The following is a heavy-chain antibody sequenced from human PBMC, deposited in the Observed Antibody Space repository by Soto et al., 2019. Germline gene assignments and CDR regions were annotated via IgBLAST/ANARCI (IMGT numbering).Heavy chain of an antibody. CDR1: GFNFSNDT. CDR3: ARGKLHDSGIYRSYYYYGLDV. Sequence: EVQLVESGGRLVRPGGSLRLSCVVSGFNFSNDTMNWVRQAPGKGLEWLSYISGTSKTIYYADSVGGRFTISRDNAKNSLYLQMNSLRDDDTAVYYCARGKLHDSGIYRSYYYYGLDVWGQGTTVTVSS. CDR2: ISGTSKTI. D-gene: IGHD3-10*01. V-gene: IGHV3-48*02. J-gene: IGHJ6*02.